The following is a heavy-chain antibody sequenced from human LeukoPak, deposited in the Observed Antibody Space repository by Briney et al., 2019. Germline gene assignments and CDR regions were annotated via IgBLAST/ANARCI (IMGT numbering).Heavy chain of an antibody. V-gene: IGHV3-7*01. CDR1: GFTISTYW. J-gene: IGHJ4*02. D-gene: IGHD5-12*01. Sequence: GGSLRLFCAASGFTISTYWMSWVRQAPGKGLEWVANTNQEGSEKYYVDSVKGRFTISKDNAKNSLYLQMNSLRAEDTAVYYCARDPKWLDYWGQGTLVTVSS. CDR2: TNQEGSEK. CDR3: ARDPKWLDY.